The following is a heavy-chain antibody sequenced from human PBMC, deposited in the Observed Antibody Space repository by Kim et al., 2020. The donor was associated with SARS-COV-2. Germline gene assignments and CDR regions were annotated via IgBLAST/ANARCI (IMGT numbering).Heavy chain of an antibody. Sequence: AQKFQGRVTITADESTSTAYMELSSLRSEDTAVYYCAREYTVTTAPAFDIWGQGTMVTVSS. CDR3: AREYTVTTAPAFDI. V-gene: IGHV1-69*01. J-gene: IGHJ3*02. D-gene: IGHD4-17*01.